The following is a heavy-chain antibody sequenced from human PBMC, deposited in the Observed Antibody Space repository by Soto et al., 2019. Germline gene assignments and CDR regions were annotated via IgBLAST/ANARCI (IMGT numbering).Heavy chain of an antibody. J-gene: IGHJ6*02. CDR1: GYRFTSSG. D-gene: IGHD2-21*01. CDR3: ATDPYCGSAPGCSALDA. Sequence: QVHLVQSGGEVKKPGASVKVSCKASGYRFTSSGFSWVRQAPGQGLEWMGWISAYNGNTLYAQKFKGRVTMTTDTSPSTAYMELGSLRSDDTAVYYCATDPYCGSAPGCSALDAWGQGTTVTVSS. CDR2: ISAYNGNT. V-gene: IGHV1-18*04.